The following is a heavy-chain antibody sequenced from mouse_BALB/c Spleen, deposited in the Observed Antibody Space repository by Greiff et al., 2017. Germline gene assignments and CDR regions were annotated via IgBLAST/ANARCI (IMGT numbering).Heavy chain of an antibody. CDR3: ARHGDGYSYYFDY. CDR1: GFTFSSYY. V-gene: IGHV5-6-2*01. J-gene: IGHJ2*01. CDR2: INSNGGST. Sequence: DVHLVESGGGLVKLGGSLKLSCAASGFTFSSYYMSWVRQTPEKRLELVAAINSNGGSTYYPDTVKGRFTISRDNAKNTLYLQMSSLKSEDTALYYCARHGDGYSYYFDYWGQGTTLTVSS. D-gene: IGHD2-3*01.